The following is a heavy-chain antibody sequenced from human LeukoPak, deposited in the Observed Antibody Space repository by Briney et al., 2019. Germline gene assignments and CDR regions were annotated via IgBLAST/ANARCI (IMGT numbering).Heavy chain of an antibody. J-gene: IGHJ5*02. CDR2: FDPEDGET. Sequence: ASVKVSCQVSGYTLTELSMHWVRQAPGKGREWMGGFDPEDGETIYAQKFQGRVTMTEDTSTDTAYMELSSLRSEDTAVYYCATGGSGGEFDPWGQGTLVTVSS. D-gene: IGHD2-15*01. CDR3: ATGGSGGEFDP. CDR1: GYTLTELS. V-gene: IGHV1-24*01.